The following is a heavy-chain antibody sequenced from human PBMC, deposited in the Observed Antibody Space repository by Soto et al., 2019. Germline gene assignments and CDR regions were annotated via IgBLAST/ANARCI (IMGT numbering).Heavy chain of an antibody. V-gene: IGHV4-38-2*02. CDR1: GYSITSGYY. D-gene: IGHD1-1*01. J-gene: IGHJ4*02. CDR3: ARGPDVVVAPTAEGYYFDH. CDR2: AFHVGHT. Sequence: PSETLSLTCSVSGYSITSGYYWGWIRQSPGKGLERIGCAFHVGHTYYNPSLKSRVTISLDTSKNHFSLRLDSVTAADTAVYYCARGPDVVVAPTAEGYYFDHWGQGALVTRLL.